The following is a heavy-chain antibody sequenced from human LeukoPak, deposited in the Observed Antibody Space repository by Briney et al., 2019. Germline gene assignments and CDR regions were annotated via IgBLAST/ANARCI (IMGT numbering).Heavy chain of an antibody. CDR3: ARGHWGISFRGMDV. Sequence: PGGSLRLSCAASGFIFSAYSMNWVRQGPGKGLEWVSSISSTSSYIYYADSVKGRITISRDNAKNSFYLQVNSLRAEDTAVYYCARGHWGISFRGMDVWGQGTTVTVSS. CDR2: ISSTSSYI. CDR1: GFIFSAYS. J-gene: IGHJ6*02. V-gene: IGHV3-21*01. D-gene: IGHD3-3*02.